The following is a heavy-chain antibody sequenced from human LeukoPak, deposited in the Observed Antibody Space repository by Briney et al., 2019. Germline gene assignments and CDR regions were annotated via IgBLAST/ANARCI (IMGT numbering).Heavy chain of an antibody. D-gene: IGHD3-10*01. CDR1: GGTFSSYA. V-gene: IGHV1-69*13. CDR3: ARRQGSGSLQRFDY. CDR2: IIPIFGTA. Sequence: VASVKVSCKASGGTFSSYAISWVRQAPGQGLEWMGGIIPIFGTANYAQKFQGRVTITADESTSTAYMELSSLRSEDTAVYYCARRQGSGSLQRFDYWGQGTLVTVSS. J-gene: IGHJ4*02.